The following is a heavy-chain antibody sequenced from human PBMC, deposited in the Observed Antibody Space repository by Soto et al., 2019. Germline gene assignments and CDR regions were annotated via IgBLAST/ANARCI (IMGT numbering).Heavy chain of an antibody. CDR1: GGSISSYY. Sequence: SETLSLTCTVSGGSISSYYWSWIRQPPGKGLEWIGYIYYSGSTNYNPSLKSRVTISVDTSKNQFSLKLSSVTAADTAVYYCARHRITIFGVVIPQPRYYFDYWGQGPLVTVSS. CDR3: ARHRITIFGVVIPQPRYYFDY. V-gene: IGHV4-59*08. J-gene: IGHJ4*02. D-gene: IGHD3-3*01. CDR2: IYYSGST.